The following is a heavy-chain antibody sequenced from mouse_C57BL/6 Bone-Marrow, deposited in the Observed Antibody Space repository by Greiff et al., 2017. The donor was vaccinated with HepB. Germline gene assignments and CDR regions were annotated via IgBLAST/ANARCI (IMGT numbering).Heavy chain of an antibody. CDR2: ISSGGSYT. J-gene: IGHJ4*01. CDR1: GFTFSSYG. Sequence: DVKLVESGGDLVKPGGSLKLSCAASGFTFSSYGMSWVRQTPDKRLEWVATISSGGSYTYYPDSVKGRFTISRDNAKNTLYLQMSSLKSEDTAMYYCASSWAMDYWGQGTSVTVSS. V-gene: IGHV5-6*02. CDR3: ASSWAMDY.